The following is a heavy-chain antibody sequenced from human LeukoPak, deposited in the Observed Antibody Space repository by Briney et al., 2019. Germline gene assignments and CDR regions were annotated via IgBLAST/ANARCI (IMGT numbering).Heavy chain of an antibody. CDR3: ARVWISSTSRIHAFDI. J-gene: IGHJ3*02. CDR2: ISAYNGNT. V-gene: IGHV1-18*04. Sequence: GASVKVSCKASGYTFTGYYMHWVRQAPGQGLEWMGWISAYNGNTNYAQKLQGRVTMTTDTSTSTAYMELRSLRSDDTAVYYCARVWISSTSRIHAFDIWGQGTMVTVSS. D-gene: IGHD2-2*01. CDR1: GYTFTGYY.